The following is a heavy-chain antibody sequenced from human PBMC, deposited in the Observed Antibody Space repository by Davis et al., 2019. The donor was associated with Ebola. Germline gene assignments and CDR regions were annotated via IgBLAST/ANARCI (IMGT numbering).Heavy chain of an antibody. Sequence: MPSETLSLTCTASGGSISSSSYYWGWIRQPPGKGLEWIGEINHSGSTNYNPSLKSRVTISVDTSKNQFSLKLSSVTAADTAVYYCARAVVVIGSDAFDIWGQGTMVTVSS. CDR3: ARAVVVIGSDAFDI. D-gene: IGHD2-21*01. J-gene: IGHJ3*02. V-gene: IGHV4-39*07. CDR1: GGSISSSSYY. CDR2: INHSGST.